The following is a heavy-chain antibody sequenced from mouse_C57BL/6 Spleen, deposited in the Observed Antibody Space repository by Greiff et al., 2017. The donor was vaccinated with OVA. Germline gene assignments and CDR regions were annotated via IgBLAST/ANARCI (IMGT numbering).Heavy chain of an antibody. D-gene: IGHD1-1*01. CDR3: ARRTTVVPYWYFDV. V-gene: IGHV1-52*01. CDR2: IDPSDSET. CDR1: GYTFTSYW. Sequence: QVQLQQPGAELVRPGSSVKLSCKASGYTFTSYWMHWVKQRPIQGLEWIGNIDPSDSETHSNQKFKDKATLTVDKSSSTAYMQLSSLTSDDSAVYYCARRTTVVPYWYFDVWGTGTTVTVSS. J-gene: IGHJ1*03.